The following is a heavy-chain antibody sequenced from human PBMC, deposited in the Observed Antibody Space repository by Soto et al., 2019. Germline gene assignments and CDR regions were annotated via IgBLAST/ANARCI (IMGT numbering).Heavy chain of an antibody. CDR1: GGSISTFY. V-gene: IGHV4-4*07. D-gene: IGHD5-12*01. Sequence: SETLSLTCTVSGGSISTFYWSWVRQPAGKGLEWIGRIFSSGSTSFNPSLESRVAMSVDTSKNHFSLNLSSVTAADMAVYYCAREGSYSAYNFAHGIQLWSFDFWGQGALVTVSS. CDR3: AREGSYSAYNFAHGIQLWSFDF. J-gene: IGHJ4*02. CDR2: IFSSGST.